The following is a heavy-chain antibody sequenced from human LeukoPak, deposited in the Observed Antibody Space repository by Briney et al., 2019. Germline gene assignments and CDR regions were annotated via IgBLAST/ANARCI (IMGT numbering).Heavy chain of an antibody. CDR1: GYTFTSYG. V-gene: IGHV1-18*01. CDR2: ISAYNGNT. CDR3: ARGVYSGSYGYYYGMDV. J-gene: IGHJ6*02. D-gene: IGHD1-26*01. Sequence: ASVTVSCTASGYTFTSYGISWVRQAPGQGLEWMGWISAYNGNTNYAQKLQGRVTITTDTSTRTAYMELRSLRSDDTAVYYCARGVYSGSYGYYYGMDVWGQGTTVTVSS.